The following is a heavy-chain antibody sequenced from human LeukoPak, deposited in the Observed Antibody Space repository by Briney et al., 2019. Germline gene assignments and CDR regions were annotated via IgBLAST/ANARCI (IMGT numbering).Heavy chain of an antibody. CDR2: ISGSGGST. CDR3: AKDPQQQLPMNWFDP. J-gene: IGHJ5*02. CDR1: GFTFSSYA. Sequence: GGSLRLSCAASGFTFSSYAMSWVRQAPGKGLEGVSAISGSGGSTYYADSVKGRFTISRDNSKNTLYLQMNSLRAEDTAVYYCAKDPQQQLPMNWFDPWGQGTLVTVSS. D-gene: IGHD6-13*01. V-gene: IGHV3-23*01.